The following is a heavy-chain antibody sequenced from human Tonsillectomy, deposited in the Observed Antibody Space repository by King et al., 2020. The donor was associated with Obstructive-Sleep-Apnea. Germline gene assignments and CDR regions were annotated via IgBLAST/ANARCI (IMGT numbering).Heavy chain of an antibody. CDR2: ISSTGITI. CDR3: TRDGAAAAVIY. D-gene: IGHD6-13*01. CDR1: GFSFSDYY. V-gene: IGHV3-11*01. Sequence: VQLVESGGGLVKPGGSLRLSCAASGFSFSDYYMSWIRQAPGKGLEWVSFISSTGITIDYADSVKGRFTISRDNGKNSLYLQMNSLGAEDTAVYYCTRDGAAAAVIYWGQGTLVTVSS. J-gene: IGHJ4*02.